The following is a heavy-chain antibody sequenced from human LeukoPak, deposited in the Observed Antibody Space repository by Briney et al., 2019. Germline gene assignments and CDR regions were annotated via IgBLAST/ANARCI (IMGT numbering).Heavy chain of an antibody. CDR3: TREVAGTGGFDY. CDR2: TYHRSTWYD. D-gene: IGHD6-13*01. J-gene: IGHJ4*02. CDR1: RDSVSSNNAA. V-gene: IGHV6-1*01. Sequence: SQTLSPTCAISRDSVSSNNAAWNWIRQSPSRGLEWLGRTYHRSTWYDDYVVSVRSRLTITPDISKNQVSLQLNSVTPEDTAVYYCTREVAGTGGFDYWGQGITVTVSS.